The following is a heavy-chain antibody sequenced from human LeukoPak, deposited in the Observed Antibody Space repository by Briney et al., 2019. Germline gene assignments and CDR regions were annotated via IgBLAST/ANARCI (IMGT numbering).Heavy chain of an antibody. Sequence: SETLSLTCTVSGGSLSNYYWSWIRQPPGKGLEWIGYIYYSGSTTYNPSLKTRATISVDTSKNQFSLRLSSVTAADTAVYYCARGTMMVGPWGQGTLVTVSS. V-gene: IGHV4-59*01. CDR1: GGSLSNYY. D-gene: IGHD3-22*01. CDR3: ARGTMMVGP. J-gene: IGHJ5*02. CDR2: IYYSGST.